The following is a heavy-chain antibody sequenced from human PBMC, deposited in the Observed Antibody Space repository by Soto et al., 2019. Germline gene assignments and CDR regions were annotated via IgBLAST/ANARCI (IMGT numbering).Heavy chain of an antibody. V-gene: IGHV5-51*01. Sequence: GESLKISCKGSGDSFTSYWIGWVRQMPGKGLEWMGIIYPGDSDTRYSPSFQGQVTISADKSISTAYLQWSSLEASDTAMYYCARRVSCSGGSCYFNDAFDIWGQGTMVTVSS. J-gene: IGHJ3*02. CDR2: IYPGDSDT. D-gene: IGHD2-15*01. CDR1: GDSFTSYW. CDR3: ARRVSCSGGSCYFNDAFDI.